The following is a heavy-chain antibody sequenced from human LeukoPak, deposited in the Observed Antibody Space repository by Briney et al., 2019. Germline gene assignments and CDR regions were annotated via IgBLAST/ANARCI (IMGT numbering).Heavy chain of an antibody. V-gene: IGHV4-59*12. CDR2: IYYSGST. J-gene: IGHJ4*02. D-gene: IGHD6-19*01. CDR1: GGSISSYY. Sequence: SETLSLTCTVSGGSISSYYWSWIRQPPGKGLEWIGYIYYSGSTNYNPSLKSRVTISVDTSKNQFSLKLSSVTAADTAVYYCARDIVSGWYDYWGQGTLVTVSS. CDR3: ARDIVSGWYDY.